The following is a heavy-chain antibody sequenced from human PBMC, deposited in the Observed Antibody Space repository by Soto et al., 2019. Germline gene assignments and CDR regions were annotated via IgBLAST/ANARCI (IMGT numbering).Heavy chain of an antibody. Sequence: RSLTCTVSGDTSTSYYWGWIRQAPGKGLEWIGHIHNSGTSTHNPSLNGRVTISIDMSKKQFSLKLTSLTSADTAVYYCARDFYDSVGYTWFDSWSKGTLVT. CDR3: ARDFYDSVGYTWFDS. J-gene: IGHJ5*01. CDR2: IHNSGTS. D-gene: IGHD3-22*01. CDR1: GDTSTSYY. V-gene: IGHV4-59*01.